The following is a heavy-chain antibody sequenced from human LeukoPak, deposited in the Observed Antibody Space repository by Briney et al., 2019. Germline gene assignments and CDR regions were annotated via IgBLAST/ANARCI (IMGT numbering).Heavy chain of an antibody. V-gene: IGHV4-59*01. CDR1: GGSISSYN. J-gene: IGHJ4*02. D-gene: IGHD2-15*01. Sequence: SETLSLTCTVSGGSISSYNWSWIRQPPGKGLEWIGYIYYSGSTNYNPSLKSRVTISVDTSKNQFSLKLSSVTAADTAVYYCARVLNCSGGSCYLFILDYWGQGTLVTVSS. CDR2: IYYSGST. CDR3: ARVLNCSGGSCYLFILDY.